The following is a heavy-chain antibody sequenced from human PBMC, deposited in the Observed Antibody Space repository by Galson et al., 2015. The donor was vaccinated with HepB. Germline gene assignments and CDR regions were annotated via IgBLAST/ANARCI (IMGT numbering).Heavy chain of an antibody. D-gene: IGHD2-2*01. CDR3: ARDVCSSTSCQFLSVAAFDI. V-gene: IGHV3-7*03. J-gene: IGHJ3*02. Sequence: SLRLSCAASGFTFSSYWMSWVRQAPGKGLEWVANIKQDGSEKYYVDFVKGRFTISRDNAKNSLYLQMNSLRAEDTAVYYCARDVCSSTSCQFLSVAAFDIWGQGTMVTVSS. CDR2: IKQDGSEK. CDR1: GFTFSSYW.